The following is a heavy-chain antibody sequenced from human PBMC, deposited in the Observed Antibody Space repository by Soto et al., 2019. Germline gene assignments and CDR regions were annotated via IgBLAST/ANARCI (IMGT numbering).Heavy chain of an antibody. CDR3: ARGPYGSGIFYIARLPQGPLAY. J-gene: IGHJ1*01. CDR2: MYNTGST. Sequence: SETLSLTCTVSGGSISGYYWSWIRQPPGKGLEWIGYMYNTGSTVYNPSFKSRVTISVDTSKNQFSLKLSSVTAADTAVYYCARGPYGSGIFYIARLPQGPLAYCGQGSLVTVSS. V-gene: IGHV4-59*12. CDR1: GGSISGYY. D-gene: IGHD3-10*01.